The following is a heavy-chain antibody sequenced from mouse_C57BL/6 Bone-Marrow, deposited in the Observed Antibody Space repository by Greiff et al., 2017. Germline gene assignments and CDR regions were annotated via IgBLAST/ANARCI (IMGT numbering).Heavy chain of an antibody. V-gene: IGHV1-64*01. J-gene: IGHJ1*03. CDR2: IHPNSGST. D-gene: IGHD1-1*01. Sequence: VQLQQPGAELVKPGASVKLSCKASGYTFTSYWMHWVKQRPGQGLEWIGMIHPNSGSTNYNEKFKSKATLTVDKSSSTAYMQLSSLTSEDSAVYYCARVEITTVGARDWYFDVWGTGTTVTVSS. CDR3: ARVEITTVGARDWYFDV. CDR1: GYTFTSYW.